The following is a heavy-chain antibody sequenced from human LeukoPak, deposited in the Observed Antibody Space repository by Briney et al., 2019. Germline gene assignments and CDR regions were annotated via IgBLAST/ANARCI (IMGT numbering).Heavy chain of an antibody. Sequence: SETLSLTCTVSGGSISSSSYYWGWIRQPPGKGLEWIGSIYYSGSTNYNPSLKSRVTISVDTSKNQFSLKLSSVTAADTAVYYCARAGRYGSGSYYGYWGQGTLVTVSS. CDR3: ARAGRYGSGSYYGY. CDR2: IYYSGST. D-gene: IGHD3-10*01. J-gene: IGHJ4*02. V-gene: IGHV4-39*07. CDR1: GGSISSSSYY.